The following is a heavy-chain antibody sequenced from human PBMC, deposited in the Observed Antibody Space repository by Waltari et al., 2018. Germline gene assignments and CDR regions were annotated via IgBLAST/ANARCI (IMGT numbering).Heavy chain of an antibody. Sequence: QLQLQESGPGLVKPSEPLSLTCPASCGSISITSALWGWVRQPPGKGLEGIGSIYYSGSTYYNPSLKSRVSISVDTSKNQFSLRLSSVTAADTAVYYCARGRPLHETSGYYYNYWGQGTLVSVSS. CDR1: CGSISITSAL. CDR2: IYYSGST. V-gene: IGHV4-39*01. CDR3: ARGRPLHETSGYYYNY. J-gene: IGHJ4*02. D-gene: IGHD3-22*01.